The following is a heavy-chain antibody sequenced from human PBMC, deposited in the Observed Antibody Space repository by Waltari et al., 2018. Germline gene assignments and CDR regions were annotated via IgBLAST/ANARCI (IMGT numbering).Heavy chain of an antibody. CDR3: AKEVWQQMVKMVGWFDP. Sequence: EVQVLESGGGLVQPGGSLRLSCVASGFTLNNNALSWVRQVPGRGLEWVSARGSDGRTYYADSVKGRFTISRDNSKNTLYLQMNSLRDEDTAVYYCAKEVWQQMVKMVGWFDPWGQGTLVTVSS. J-gene: IGHJ5*02. V-gene: IGHV3-23*01. D-gene: IGHD2-8*01. CDR2: RGSDGRT. CDR1: GFTLNNNA.